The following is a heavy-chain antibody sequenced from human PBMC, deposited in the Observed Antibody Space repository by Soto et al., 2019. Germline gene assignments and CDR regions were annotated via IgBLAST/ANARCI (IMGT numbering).Heavy chain of an antibody. Sequence: QVQLVESGGGVVQPGRSLRLSCAASGFTFSSYGMHWVRQAPGKGLEWVAVISYDGSNKYYADSVKGRFTISRDNSKNTLYLQMNSLRAEDTDVYYCAKGPGDIVYGMDVWGQGTTVTVSS. CDR2: ISYDGSNK. CDR1: GFTFSSYG. V-gene: IGHV3-30*18. CDR3: AKGPGDIVYGMDV. D-gene: IGHD2-15*01. J-gene: IGHJ6*02.